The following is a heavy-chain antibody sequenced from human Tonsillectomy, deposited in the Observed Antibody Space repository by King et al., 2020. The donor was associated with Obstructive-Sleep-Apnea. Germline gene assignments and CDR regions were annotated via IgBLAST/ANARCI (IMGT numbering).Heavy chain of an antibody. D-gene: IGHD6-25*01. CDR1: GFTFSSYA. V-gene: IGHV3-30*04. CDR3: ARNPTGGYSFDY. CDR2: ISYDGSNK. Sequence: VQLVESGGGVVQPGRSLRLSCAASGFTFSSYAMHWVRQAPGKGLEWVAIISYDGSNKYYPDSVKGRFTISRDNSKNTLYLQMNSLRGEDTAVYYCARNPTGGYSFDYWGQGTLVTVSS. J-gene: IGHJ4*02.